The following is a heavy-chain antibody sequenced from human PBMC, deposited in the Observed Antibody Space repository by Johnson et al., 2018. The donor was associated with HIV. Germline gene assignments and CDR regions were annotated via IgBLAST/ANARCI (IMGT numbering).Heavy chain of an antibody. Sequence: VQLVESGGGLVQPGGSLRLSCAASGFTFSNCAMHWVRQPPGKGLEWVSGLTWNSGSVAYADSVKGRFTISRDNARNSLYLQMNSLRAEDTAVYYCARHHITYYYTSGSPDAFDIWGQGTMVTVSS. CDR2: LTWNSGSV. D-gene: IGHD3-10*01. J-gene: IGHJ3*02. CDR3: ARHHITYYYTSGSPDAFDI. CDR1: GFTFSNCA. V-gene: IGHV3-9*01.